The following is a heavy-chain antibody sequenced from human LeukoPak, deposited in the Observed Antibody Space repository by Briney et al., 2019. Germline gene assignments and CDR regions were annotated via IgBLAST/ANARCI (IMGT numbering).Heavy chain of an antibody. CDR2: LSSSGSRT. J-gene: IGHJ6*03. D-gene: IGHD2/OR15-2a*01. Sequence: PGGSLRLSCKASGFSLSTFAMSWVRRAPGKGLELVSPLSSSGSRTYYAESVKGRFTISRDTSMNTVFLQMNSLRGDDTAIYYCAKNKGQLVPNYCMNVWGKGTTVTVS. CDR1: GFSLSTFA. CDR3: AKNKGQLVPNYCMNV. V-gene: IGHV3-23*01.